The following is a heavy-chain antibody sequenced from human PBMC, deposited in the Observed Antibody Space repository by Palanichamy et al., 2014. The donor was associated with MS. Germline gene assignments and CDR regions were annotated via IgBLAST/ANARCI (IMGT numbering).Heavy chain of an antibody. Sequence: EVQLVESGGVLVQPGGSLRLSCAASGFTFSNYWMHWVRQVLGKGLVWVSRINSDGSRTNYADSVKGRFTVSRDNAENTLYLQMNSLRAEDTAVYYCARIRYGEWGYAQDCWGQGTLVTVSS. V-gene: IGHV3-74*01. D-gene: IGHD1-26*01. CDR2: INSDGSRT. J-gene: IGHJ4*02. CDR3: ARIRYGEWGYAQDC. CDR1: GFTFSNYW.